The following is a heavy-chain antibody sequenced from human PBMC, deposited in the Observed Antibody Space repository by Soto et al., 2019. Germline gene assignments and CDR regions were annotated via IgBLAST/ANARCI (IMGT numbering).Heavy chain of an antibody. CDR2: IYYSGST. D-gene: IGHD2-2*01. Sequence: PSETLSLTCSVAGGSISSRGYYWTWVRQHPGKGLEWIGFIYYSGSTYYNPSLKSRLFISGDTSKNQFSLKLSSVTAADTAVYYCAQGYCSSTSCYFEHWGQGTLVTVSS. J-gene: IGHJ4*01. V-gene: IGHV4-31*03. CDR1: GGSISSRGYY. CDR3: AQGYCSSTSCYFEH.